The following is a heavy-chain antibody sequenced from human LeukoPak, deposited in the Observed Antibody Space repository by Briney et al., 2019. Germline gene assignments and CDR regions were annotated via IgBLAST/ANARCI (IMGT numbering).Heavy chain of an antibody. D-gene: IGHD3-22*01. J-gene: IGHJ4*02. V-gene: IGHV3-9*01. CDR3: AKATGYDSSGLFDY. Sequence: SLRLSCAASGYTFDDYAMHWVRQAPGEGLEGVSGFRWNSGSIGYADSVEGRFTISRDNAEKSLYLEVNSLRAEDTALYYCAKATGYDSSGLFDYWGQGTLVTVSS. CDR1: GYTFDDYA. CDR2: FRWNSGSI.